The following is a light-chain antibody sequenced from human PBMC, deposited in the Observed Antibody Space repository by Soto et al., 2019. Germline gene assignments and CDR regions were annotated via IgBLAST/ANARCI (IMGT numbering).Light chain of an antibody. CDR1: SSNIGAGYG. CDR2: ANN. V-gene: IGLV1-40*01. CDR3: QSYDDSLSGGV. Sequence: QSVLTQPPSVSGAPGQRVTISCTGSSSNIGAGYGVHWYQQLPGTAPKLLIDANNNRPSGVPDRFSGSKSGTSASLAITGLQAEDEDDYHCQSYDDSLSGGVFGGGTKLTVL. J-gene: IGLJ3*02.